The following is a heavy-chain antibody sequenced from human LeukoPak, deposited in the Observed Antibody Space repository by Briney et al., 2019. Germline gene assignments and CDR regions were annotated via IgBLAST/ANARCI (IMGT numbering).Heavy chain of an antibody. D-gene: IGHD6-13*01. CDR2: IYYSGST. Sequence: SETLSLTCTVSGGSISSSSYYWGWIRQPPGKGLEWIGSIYYSGSTYYNPSLKSRVTISVDTSKNQFSLKLSSVTAADTAVYYCAKAFPGIAAAGTFYYGMDVWGQGTTVTVSS. J-gene: IGHJ6*02. CDR3: AKAFPGIAAAGTFYYGMDV. CDR1: GGSISSSSYY. V-gene: IGHV4-39*01.